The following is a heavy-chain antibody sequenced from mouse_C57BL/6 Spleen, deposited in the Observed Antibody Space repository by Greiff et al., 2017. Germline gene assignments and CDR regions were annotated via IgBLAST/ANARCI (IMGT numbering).Heavy chain of an antibody. J-gene: IGHJ3*01. CDR2: ISDGGSYT. Sequence: EVHLVESGGGLVKPGGSLKLSCAASGFTFSSYAMSWVRQTPEKRLEWVATISDGGSYTYYPDNVKGRFTISSDNAKKNLYLQMRHLKAEDTAMYYCARGHNDYDGAWFAYWGQGTLVTVSA. CDR3: ARGHNDYDGAWFAY. V-gene: IGHV5-4*01. CDR1: GFTFSSYA. D-gene: IGHD2-4*01.